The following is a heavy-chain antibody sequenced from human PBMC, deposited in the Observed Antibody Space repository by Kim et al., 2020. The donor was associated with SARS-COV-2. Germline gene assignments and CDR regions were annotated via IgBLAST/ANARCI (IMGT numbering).Heavy chain of an antibody. Sequence: GGSLRLSCAASGFTVSSNYMSWVRQAPGKGLEWVSVIYSGGSTYYADSVKGRFTISRDNSKNTLYLQMNSLRAEDTAVYYCARGRRGVVPAAYIWGQGTLVTVSS. CDR1: GFTVSSNY. CDR2: IYSGGST. CDR3: ARGRRGVVPAAYI. J-gene: IGHJ4*02. D-gene: IGHD2-2*01. V-gene: IGHV3-66*01.